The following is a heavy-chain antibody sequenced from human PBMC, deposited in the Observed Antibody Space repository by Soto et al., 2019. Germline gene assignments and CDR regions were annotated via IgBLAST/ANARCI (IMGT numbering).Heavy chain of an antibody. D-gene: IGHD6-19*01. J-gene: IGHJ4*02. Sequence: PSETLSLTCTVSGGSISSGDYYCSWIRQPPGKGLEWIGYIYYSGSTYYNPSLKSRVTISVDTSKNQFSLYLQMNSLRTEDTALYYCAKDFSSGWYYFDYWGQGTLVTVSS. CDR1: GGSISSGDYY. V-gene: IGHV4-30-4*02. CDR3: AKDFSSGWYYFDY. CDR2: IYYSGST.